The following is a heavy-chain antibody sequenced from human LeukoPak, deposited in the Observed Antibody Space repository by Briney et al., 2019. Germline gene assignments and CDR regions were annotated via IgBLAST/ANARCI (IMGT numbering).Heavy chain of an antibody. CDR1: GGSISSYY. CDR3: ARDRRRVYDFWSGSGWFDP. D-gene: IGHD3-3*01. V-gene: IGHV4-59*12. J-gene: IGHJ5*02. Sequence: SETLSLTCTVSGGSISSYYWSWIRQPPGKGLEWIGYIYYSGSTNYNPSLKSRVTISVDTSKNQFSLKLSSVTAADTAVYYCARDRRRVYDFWSGSGWFDPWGQGTLVTVSS. CDR2: IYYSGST.